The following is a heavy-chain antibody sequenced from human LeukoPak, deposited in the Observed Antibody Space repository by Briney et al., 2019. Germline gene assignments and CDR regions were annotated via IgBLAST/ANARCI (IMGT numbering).Heavy chain of an antibody. Sequence: SETLSLTCTVSGDSISNYYWSWIRQPPGKGLEWLGYIYYSGGTNYNPSLKSRVTISVDTSKNQFSLKLSSVTAADTAVYYCARVGDWNELDYWGQGILVTVSS. V-gene: IGHV4-59*01. D-gene: IGHD1-1*01. CDR1: GDSISNYY. J-gene: IGHJ4*02. CDR2: IYYSGGT. CDR3: ARVGDWNELDY.